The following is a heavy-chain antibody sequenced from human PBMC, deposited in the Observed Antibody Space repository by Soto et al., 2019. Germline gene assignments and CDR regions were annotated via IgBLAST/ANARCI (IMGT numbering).Heavy chain of an antibody. CDR2: ISGSGGST. J-gene: IGHJ4*02. Sequence: EVQLLESGGGLVQPGGSLRLSCAASGFTFSSYAMNWVRQAPGKGLEWVSVISGSGGSTYYADSVKGRFTISRDNSKNPLYSQMNQPRAGDTAVYYCGKRGSGSYFDYRGQGTLVTVSS. D-gene: IGHD3-10*01. V-gene: IGHV3-23*01. CDR3: GKRGSGSYFDY. CDR1: GFTFSSYA.